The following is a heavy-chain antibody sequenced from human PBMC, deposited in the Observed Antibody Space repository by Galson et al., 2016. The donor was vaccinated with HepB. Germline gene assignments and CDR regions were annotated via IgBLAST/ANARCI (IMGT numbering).Heavy chain of an antibody. CDR3: AREPPAAAGYFGMDV. CDR1: GFTFTNYW. V-gene: IGHV3-74*01. J-gene: IGHJ6*02. D-gene: IGHD2-2*01. Sequence: SLRLSCAASGFTFTNYWMHWVRQVPGKGLVWVARINSDGSATRYADSVQGRFTISRDNAKNTLVLQMSSLRAEDTSVYYCAREPPAAAGYFGMDVWGQGTTVTVSS. CDR2: INSDGSAT.